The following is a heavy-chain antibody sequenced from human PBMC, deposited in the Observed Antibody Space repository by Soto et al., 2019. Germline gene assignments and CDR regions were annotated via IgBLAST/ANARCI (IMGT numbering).Heavy chain of an antibody. CDR1: GGTFSSHA. Sequence: SVKVSCKASGGTFSSHAISWVRQAPGRGLEWMGGIIPIFGTTNYAQNFRARVTITADESTSTAYMELSSLTSEETAVYYCGSVGYCSSTNCLFYYYHYGMDVWGQGTTVTVSS. CDR2: IIPIFGTT. V-gene: IGHV1-69*13. D-gene: IGHD2-2*03. J-gene: IGHJ6*02. CDR3: GSVGYCSSTNCLFYYYHYGMDV.